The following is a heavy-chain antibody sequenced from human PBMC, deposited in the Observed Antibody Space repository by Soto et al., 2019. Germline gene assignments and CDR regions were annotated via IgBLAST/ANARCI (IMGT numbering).Heavy chain of an antibody. J-gene: IGHJ6*02. CDR3: AKEVSRGYENYYYYYGMDV. D-gene: IGHD5-12*01. V-gene: IGHV3-30*18. CDR2: ISYDGSNK. CDR1: GFTFSSYG. Sequence: HPGGSLRLSCAASGFTFSSYGMHWVRQAPGKGLEWVAVISYDGSNKYYADSVKGRFTISRDNSKNTLYLQMNSLRAEDTAVYYCAKEVSRGYENYYYYYGMDVWGQGTTVNVSS.